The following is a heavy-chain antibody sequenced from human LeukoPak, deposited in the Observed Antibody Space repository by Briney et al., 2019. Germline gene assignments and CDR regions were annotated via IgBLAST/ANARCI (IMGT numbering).Heavy chain of an antibody. CDR1: GGSISSYY. Sequence: SETLSLTCTVSGGSISSYYWSWIRQPPGKGLEWIGYIYYSGSTNYNPSLKSRVTISVDTSKNQFSLKLSSVTTADTAVYYCARDPWSYYYMDVWGKGTTVTVSS. CDR2: IYYSGST. V-gene: IGHV4-59*01. J-gene: IGHJ6*03. CDR3: ARDPWSYYYMDV. D-gene: IGHD2-8*01.